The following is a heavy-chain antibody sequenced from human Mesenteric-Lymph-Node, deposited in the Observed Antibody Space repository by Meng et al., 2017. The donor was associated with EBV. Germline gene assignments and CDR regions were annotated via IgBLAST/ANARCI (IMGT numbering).Heavy chain of an antibody. CDR1: GCTFRSYA. CDR3: ARGGHCLGGVCYSDAFDI. V-gene: IGHV3-33*01. Sequence: QVQLVDSGGGGVQPGRSLRCSCAASGCTFRSYAMHWVRQGPGKGLEWVAVIWHDDGSVKYYADSVKGRFTISRDNSKNTIYLQMSSLRADDTAVYYCARGGHCLGGVCYSDAFDIWGQGTMFTVSS. CDR2: IWHDDGSVK. D-gene: IGHD2-8*02. J-gene: IGHJ3*02.